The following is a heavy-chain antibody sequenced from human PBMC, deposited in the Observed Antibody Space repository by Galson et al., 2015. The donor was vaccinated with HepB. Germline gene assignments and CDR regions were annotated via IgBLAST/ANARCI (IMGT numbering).Heavy chain of an antibody. CDR3: AKDHIAATAAFDI. D-gene: IGHD6-13*01. V-gene: IGHV3-23*01. CDR2: ISGDAGSP. CDR1: GFTFSSYA. Sequence: SLRLSCAASGFTFSSYAMAWVRQAPGKGLEWVSGISGDAGSPFYADSVKGRFTISRDNSKNTLFLQMNSLKAEDTAVYYCAKDHIAATAAFDIWGQGTRVTVSS. J-gene: IGHJ3*02.